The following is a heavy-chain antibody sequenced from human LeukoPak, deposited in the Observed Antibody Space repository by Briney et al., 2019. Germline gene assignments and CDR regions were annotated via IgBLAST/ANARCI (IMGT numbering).Heavy chain of an antibody. D-gene: IGHD6-19*01. CDR2: IKQDGIEK. Sequence: GGSLRLSCAASGFTFSSYWMSWVRQAQGKGREGVANIKQDGIEKYYVDSVKGRFTIYRDNAKNSVYLQMNSLRAEDTAVYYCAKAGIAVAGRGFDPWGQGTLVTVSS. J-gene: IGHJ5*02. CDR1: GFTFSSYW. V-gene: IGHV3-7*03. CDR3: AKAGIAVAGRGFDP.